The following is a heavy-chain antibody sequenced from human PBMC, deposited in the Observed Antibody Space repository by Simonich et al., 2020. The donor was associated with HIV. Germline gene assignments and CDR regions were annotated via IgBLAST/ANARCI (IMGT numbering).Heavy chain of an antibody. CDR1: GYTFTGYY. V-gene: IGHV1-2*06. CDR3: ARAGVRQWLVQYLQH. Sequence: QVQLVQSGAEVKKPGASVKVSCKASGYTFTGYYIHWVRQAPGKGLEGMGRINPHSGDTKSAQHFQGRVTMTRDPSISTAYMELSRLTSDDTAIFYCARAGVRQWLVQYLQHWGQGTLVSVSS. CDR2: INPHSGDT. D-gene: IGHD6-19*01. J-gene: IGHJ1*01.